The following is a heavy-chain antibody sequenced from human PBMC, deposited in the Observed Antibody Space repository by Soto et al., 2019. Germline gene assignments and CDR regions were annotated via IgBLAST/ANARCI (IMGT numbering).Heavy chain of an antibody. Sequence: QVQLVQSGAEVKKPGSSVRVSCKASGGNFRSQSISLSWVRQAPGQGLEWMGRAIPVLGVANYAQRFQGSVTITADKATSTAYMELSSLRSEDTAVYYCARDRYVAAAGTVETNYYYGMYVWGQGTTVTVSS. CDR3: ARDRYVAAAGTVETNYYYGMYV. V-gene: IGHV1-69*08. D-gene: IGHD6-13*01. CDR2: AIPVLGVA. J-gene: IGHJ6*02. CDR1: GGNFRSQS.